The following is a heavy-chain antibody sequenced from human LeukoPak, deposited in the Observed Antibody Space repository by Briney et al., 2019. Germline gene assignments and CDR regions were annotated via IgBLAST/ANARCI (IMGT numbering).Heavy chain of an antibody. CDR3: ASAQEHYYDILTGYYLYHNWFDP. Sequence: ASVKVSCKASGYTFTSYYMHWVRQAPGQGLEWMGRINPNSGGTNYAQKFQGRVTMTRDTSISTVYMELSRLRSEDTAVYYCASAQEHYYDILTGYYLYHNWFDPWGQGTLVTVSS. D-gene: IGHD3-9*01. J-gene: IGHJ5*02. CDR1: GYTFTSYY. V-gene: IGHV1-2*06. CDR2: INPNSGGT.